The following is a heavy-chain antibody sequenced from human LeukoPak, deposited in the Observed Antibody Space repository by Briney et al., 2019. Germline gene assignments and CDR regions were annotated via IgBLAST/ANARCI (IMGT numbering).Heavy chain of an antibody. Sequence: PGGSLRLSCAASGFTFSSYSMNWVRQAPGKGLEWVSYISSSSSTIYYADSVKGRFTISRDNAKNSLYLQMNSLRAEDTAVYYCAREFYGRFDPWGQGTLVTVSS. CDR2: ISSSSSTI. J-gene: IGHJ5*02. CDR1: GFTFSSYS. CDR3: AREFYGRFDP. V-gene: IGHV3-48*01. D-gene: IGHD2/OR15-2a*01.